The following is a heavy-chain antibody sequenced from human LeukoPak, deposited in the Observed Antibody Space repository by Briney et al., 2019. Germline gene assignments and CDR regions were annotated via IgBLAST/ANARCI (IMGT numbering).Heavy chain of an antibody. Sequence: GGSLRLSCAASGFTFSSYGMHWVRQAPGKGLEWVGRIKSKSDGGTIDYAAPVKGRFTISRDDSKNMLYLQMNSLRAEDTAVYYCAKGASHYYDSSGYYLGDAFDIWGQGTMVTVSS. J-gene: IGHJ3*02. CDR3: AKGASHYYDSSGYYLGDAFDI. D-gene: IGHD3-22*01. CDR2: IKSKSDGGTI. V-gene: IGHV3-15*01. CDR1: GFTFSSYG.